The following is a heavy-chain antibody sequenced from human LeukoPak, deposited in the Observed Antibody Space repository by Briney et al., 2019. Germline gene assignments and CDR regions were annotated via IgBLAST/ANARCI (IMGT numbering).Heavy chain of an antibody. Sequence: GGSLRLSCAASGFTFSSYSMNWVRQAPGKGLEWVSAISGSGGSTYYADSVKGRFTISRDNSKNTLYLQMNSLRAEDTAVYYCAKDPRVGATHSRWGQGTLVTVSS. CDR2: ISGSGGST. V-gene: IGHV3-23*01. CDR1: GFTFSSYS. J-gene: IGHJ4*02. D-gene: IGHD1-26*01. CDR3: AKDPRVGATHSR.